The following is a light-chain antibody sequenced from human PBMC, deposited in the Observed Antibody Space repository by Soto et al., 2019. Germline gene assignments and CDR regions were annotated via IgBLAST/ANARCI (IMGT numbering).Light chain of an antibody. CDR1: QGIRND. J-gene: IGKJ1*01. CDR3: LHHFNYPGT. Sequence: AIQMTQSPSSLAASVGDRVTISCRASQGIRNDLGWYQQKPGKAPKLLIYAASSLQTGVPSRFRGSGSGTDFTLTISRLQPEDFETYFCLHHFNYPGTFGQGTKVEVK. V-gene: IGKV1-6*01. CDR2: AAS.